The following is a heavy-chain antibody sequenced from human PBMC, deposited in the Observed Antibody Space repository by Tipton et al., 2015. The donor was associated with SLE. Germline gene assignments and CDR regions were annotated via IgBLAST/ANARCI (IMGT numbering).Heavy chain of an antibody. D-gene: IGHD5-12*01. V-gene: IGHV3-64*04. Sequence: SLRLSCSASGFTFSSYAMHWVRQAPGKGLEYVSAISSNGGSTYYADSVKGRFTISRDNSKNTLYLQMNSLRAEDTAVYYCAKDYGGYDSPPFGYWGQGTLVTVSS. CDR2: ISSNGGST. CDR1: GFTFSSYA. J-gene: IGHJ4*02. CDR3: AKDYGGYDSPPFGY.